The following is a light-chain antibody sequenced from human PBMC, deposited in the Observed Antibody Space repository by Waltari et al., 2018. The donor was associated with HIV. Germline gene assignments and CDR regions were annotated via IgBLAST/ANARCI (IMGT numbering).Light chain of an antibody. CDR2: LEGGGSY. CDR3: ETWDSSTWV. J-gene: IGLJ3*02. Sequence: QPVLTQSSSASASLGSSVKLTCTLTSGHSRNIIAWHQQQPGKAPRYLMKLEGGGSYNKGSVIPDRFAGSSSGADRYLTISNLQFEDEADYYCETWDSSTWVFGGGTKLTVL. V-gene: IGLV4-60*02. CDR1: SGHSRNI.